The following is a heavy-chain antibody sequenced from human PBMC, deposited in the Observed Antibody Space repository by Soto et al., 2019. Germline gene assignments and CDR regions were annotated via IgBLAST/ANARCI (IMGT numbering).Heavy chain of an antibody. CDR3: ASFFNSGSYPTYYYYGMDV. Sequence: QVQLVQSGAEVKKPGASVKVSCKASGYTFTSYGISWVRQAPGQGLEWMGWISAYNGNTNYAQKLQGRVTMTTDTSTSTAYMELRSLRSDDTALYYCASFFNSGSYPTYYYYGMDVWGQGTTVTVSS. CDR1: GYTFTSYG. J-gene: IGHJ6*02. V-gene: IGHV1-18*01. D-gene: IGHD1-26*01. CDR2: ISAYNGNT.